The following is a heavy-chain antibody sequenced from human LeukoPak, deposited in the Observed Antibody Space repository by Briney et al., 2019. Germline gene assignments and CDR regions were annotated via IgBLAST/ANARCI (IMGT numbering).Heavy chain of an antibody. D-gene: IGHD6-19*01. Sequence: SETLSLTCTVSGGSISSSSYYWGWIRQPPGKGLEWIGSIYYSGSTYYNPSLKSRVTISVDTSKNHFSLKLSSVTAADTAVYYRARPSSMAVAGTYLHHWGQGTLVTVSS. V-gene: IGHV4-39*02. CDR3: ARPSSMAVAGTYLHH. CDR1: GGSISSSSYY. J-gene: IGHJ1*01. CDR2: IYYSGST.